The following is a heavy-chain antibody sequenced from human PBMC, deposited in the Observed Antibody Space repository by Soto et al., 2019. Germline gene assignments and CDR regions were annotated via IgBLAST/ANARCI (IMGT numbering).Heavy chain of an antibody. V-gene: IGHV3-30*18. J-gene: IGHJ3*02. Sequence: QVQLVESGGGVVQPGRSLRLSCAASGFTFSSYGMHWVRQAPGKGLEWVAVISYDGSNKYYADSVKGRFTISRDNSKNTLYLQMNGLRAEDTTVYYCAKDRGRYDAFDIWGQGTMVTVSS. CDR2: ISYDGSNK. CDR1: GFTFSSYG. D-gene: IGHD1-26*01. CDR3: AKDRGRYDAFDI.